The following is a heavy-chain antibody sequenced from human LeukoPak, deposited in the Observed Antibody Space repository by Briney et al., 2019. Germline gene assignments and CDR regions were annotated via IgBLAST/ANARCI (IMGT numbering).Heavy chain of an antibody. V-gene: IGHV3-21*01. Sequence: PGGSLRLSCAASGFTFSIYTMNWVRQAPGKGLEWVTSVSSSSTYIYYIDSVKGRFTISRDNAKNSLYLQMNSLRAEDTAVYYCARDLGGYNYDSMYQYGLDVWGQGTTVTVSS. D-gene: IGHD5-24*01. CDR3: ARDLGGYNYDSMYQYGLDV. CDR1: GFTFSIYT. J-gene: IGHJ6*02. CDR2: VSSSSTYI.